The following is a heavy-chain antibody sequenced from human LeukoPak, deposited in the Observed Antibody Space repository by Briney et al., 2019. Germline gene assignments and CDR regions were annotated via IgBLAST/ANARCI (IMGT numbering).Heavy chain of an antibody. Sequence: GGSLRLSCAASGFTVSSNYMSWVRQAPGKGLEWVSVIYSGGSTYYADSVKGRFTISRDNSKNTLYLQMNSLRAEDTAVYYCARGRLVQEYFDYWGQGTLVTVSS. J-gene: IGHJ4*02. V-gene: IGHV3-53*01. D-gene: IGHD6-19*01. CDR1: GFTVSSNY. CDR3: ARGRLVQEYFDY. CDR2: IYSGGST.